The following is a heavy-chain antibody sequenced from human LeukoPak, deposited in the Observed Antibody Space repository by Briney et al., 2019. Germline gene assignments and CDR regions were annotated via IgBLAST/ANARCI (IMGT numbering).Heavy chain of an antibody. CDR3: AKSARGQWLADYYYYYYMDV. CDR2: ITGTGGNT. D-gene: IGHD6-19*01. Sequence: GGSLRLSCAVSGLTFSSYGMSWVRQAPGKGLEWVSGITGTGGNTYYADSVKGRFTISRDNSKNTLYLQMNSLRVEDTAVYYCAKSARGQWLADYYYYYYMDVWGKGTTVTVSS. CDR1: GLTFSSYG. V-gene: IGHV3-23*01. J-gene: IGHJ6*03.